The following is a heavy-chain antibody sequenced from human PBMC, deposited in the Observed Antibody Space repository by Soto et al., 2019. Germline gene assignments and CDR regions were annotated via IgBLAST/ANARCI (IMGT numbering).Heavy chain of an antibody. CDR2: IYYSGNT. CDR3: ARGIYSTSSFFDS. V-gene: IGHV4-30-4*01. D-gene: IGHD6-6*01. CDR1: GDSISTADYY. Sequence: PSETLSLTCTVSGDSISTADYYWNWIRQPPGEGLEWIGYIYYSGNTYYIPSLKSRVTISVDTSKNQISLKLNSVTAADTVVYYCARGIYSTSSFFDSWGQGTLVTVSS. J-gene: IGHJ4*02.